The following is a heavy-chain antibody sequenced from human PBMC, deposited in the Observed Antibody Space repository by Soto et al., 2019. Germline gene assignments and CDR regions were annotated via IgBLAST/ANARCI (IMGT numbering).Heavy chain of an antibody. D-gene: IGHD6-6*01. CDR2: ISGDNGDT. Sequence: QVQLVQSGAEVKKPGASVKVSCKASGYTFTNYGTSWVRQAPGQGLEYMGWISGDNGDTHYAQKVQGRVTQTTDPSTNTAYMELRSLRPDYTAVYYCVRGPSLGDFQYWGQGTLVTVSS. V-gene: IGHV1-18*01. J-gene: IGHJ1*01. CDR1: GYTFTNYG. CDR3: VRGPSLGDFQY.